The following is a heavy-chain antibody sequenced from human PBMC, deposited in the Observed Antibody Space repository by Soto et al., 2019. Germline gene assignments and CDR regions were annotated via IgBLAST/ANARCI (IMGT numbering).Heavy chain of an antibody. CDR3: ARRTGSWLEHGGGFDY. J-gene: IGHJ4*02. CDR2: IYYSGST. Sequence: SETLSLTCTVSGGSISSNYWSWIRQPPGKGLEWIGYIYYSGSTYYNPSLKSRVTISVDTSKNQFSLKLSSVTAADTAVYYCARRTGSWLEHGGGFDYWGQGTLVTVSS. V-gene: IGHV4-59*08. CDR1: GGSISSNY. D-gene: IGHD1-1*01.